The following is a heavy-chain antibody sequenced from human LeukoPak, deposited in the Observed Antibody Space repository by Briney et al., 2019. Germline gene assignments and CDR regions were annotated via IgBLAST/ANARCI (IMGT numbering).Heavy chain of an antibody. CDR2: IYYSGST. CDR1: GGSISSYY. V-gene: IGHV4-59*08. D-gene: IGHD3-22*01. Sequence: SETLSLTCTVSGGSISSYYWSWIRQPPGKGLEWIGYIYYSGSTKYNPSLKSRVTISVDTSKNQFSLKLSSVTAADTAVYYCARHSGGRDSSGEYWYFDLWGRGTLVTVSS. CDR3: ARHSGGRDSSGEYWYFDL. J-gene: IGHJ2*01.